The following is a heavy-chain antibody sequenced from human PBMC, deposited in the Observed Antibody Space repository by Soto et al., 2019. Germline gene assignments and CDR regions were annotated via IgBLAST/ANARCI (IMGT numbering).Heavy chain of an antibody. CDR2: MSYDGSNK. CDR3: ANSYDSSGYYRFQH. D-gene: IGHD3-22*01. CDR1: GFTFSNYA. Sequence: QVQLVESGGGVVQPGRSLRLSCAASGFTFSNYAMHWVRQAPGKGLEWVAVMSYDGSNKYYADSVKGRFTISRDNSKNTLYLQMHSLGAEDTAVYYWANSYDSSGYYRFQHWGQGTLVTVSS. J-gene: IGHJ1*01. V-gene: IGHV3-30-3*01.